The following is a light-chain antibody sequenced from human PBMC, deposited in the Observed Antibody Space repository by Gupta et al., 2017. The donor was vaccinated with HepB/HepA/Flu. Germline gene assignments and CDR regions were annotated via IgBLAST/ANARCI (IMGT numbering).Light chain of an antibody. J-gene: IGLJ2*01. CDR2: DVS. V-gene: IGLV2-14*03. CDR1: SSDVGGYNY. Sequence: QSALTQLASVSGSPGQSITISCTGTSSDVGGYNYVSWYQHHPGKAPKLMSYDVSNRPSGVSNRFSGSKSGNTASLTISGLQAEDEAYYYCSSYTSSSTLVFGGGTKLTVL. CDR3: SSYTSSSTLV.